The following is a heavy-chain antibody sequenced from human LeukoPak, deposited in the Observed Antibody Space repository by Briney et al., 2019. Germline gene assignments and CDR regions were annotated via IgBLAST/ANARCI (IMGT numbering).Heavy chain of an antibody. V-gene: IGHV3-48*02. CDR3: VRRQGYVGSLLDN. CDR2: ISSSSSAI. Sequence: GGSLRLSCAASGFIFSTYSMTWVRQAPGKGLEWVSYISSSSSAIYYADSVRGRFTVSRDSAKNFLYLQMKSLRDEETAVYYCVRRQGYVGSLLDNWGQGTLVTVSS. CDR1: GFIFSTYS. J-gene: IGHJ4*02. D-gene: IGHD1-26*01.